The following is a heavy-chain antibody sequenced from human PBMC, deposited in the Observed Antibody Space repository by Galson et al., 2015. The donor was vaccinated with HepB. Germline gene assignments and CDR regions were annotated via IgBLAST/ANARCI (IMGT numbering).Heavy chain of an antibody. D-gene: IGHD3-9*01. J-gene: IGHJ4*02. Sequence: TLSLTCTVSGGSISIGGYYWSWIRQHPGKGLEWIGYIYYSGSTYYNPSLKSRVTISVDTSKNQFSLKLSSVTAADTAVYYCARAQGLKYYDILTGHNFDYWGQGTLITVSS. V-gene: IGHV4-31*03. CDR2: IYYSGST. CDR3: ARAQGLKYYDILTGHNFDY. CDR1: GGSISIGGYY.